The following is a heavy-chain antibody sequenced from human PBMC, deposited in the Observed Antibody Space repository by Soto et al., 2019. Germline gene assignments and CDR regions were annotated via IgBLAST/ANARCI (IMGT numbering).Heavy chain of an antibody. CDR2: IYRTGST. J-gene: IGHJ4*02. CDR1: CGSFTSNNW. CDR3: ASRDKGTSVEY. D-gene: IGHD1-7*01. Sequence: SETLSLTCAVSCGSFTSNNWWTWVRQPPGQGLEWIGEIYRTGSTNYNPSLKSRVTISLDKSENQFSLKVTSLTAADTAVYYCASRDKGTSVEYWGQGTLFNVS. V-gene: IGHV4-4*02.